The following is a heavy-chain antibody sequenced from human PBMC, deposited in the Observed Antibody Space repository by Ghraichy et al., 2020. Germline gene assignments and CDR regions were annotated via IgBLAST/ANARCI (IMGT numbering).Heavy chain of an antibody. CDR3: ARDYYLSP. V-gene: IGHV4-59*01. CDR1: GGSISSYY. D-gene: IGHD3-22*01. Sequence: SETLSLTCTVSGGSISSYYWSWIRQPPGKGLEWIGYIYYSGSTNYNPSLKSRVTISVDTSKNQFSLKLSSVTAADTAVYYCARDYYLSPWGQGTLVTVSS. J-gene: IGHJ5*02. CDR2: IYYSGST.